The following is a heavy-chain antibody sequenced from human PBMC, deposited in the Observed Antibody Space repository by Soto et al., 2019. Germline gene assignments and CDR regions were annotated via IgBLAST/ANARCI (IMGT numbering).Heavy chain of an antibody. Sequence: PGGSLRLSCAASGFTFSSYAMSWSRQAPGKGLEWVSAISGSGGSTYYADSVKGRFTISRDNSKNTLYLQMNSLRAEDTAVYYCAKDLGYGPGVGYYYGMDVWGQGTTVTVSS. J-gene: IGHJ6*02. CDR1: GFTFSSYA. CDR2: ISGSGGST. V-gene: IGHV3-23*01. CDR3: AKDLGYGPGVGYYYGMDV. D-gene: IGHD5-18*01.